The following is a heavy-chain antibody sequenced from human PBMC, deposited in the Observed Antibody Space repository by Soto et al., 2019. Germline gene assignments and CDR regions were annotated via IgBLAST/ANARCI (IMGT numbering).Heavy chain of an antibody. D-gene: IGHD3-22*01. CDR3: ARDRDYYDSSGYYSIGYFDY. V-gene: IGHV1-69*13. CDR1: GGTFSSYA. Sequence: GASVKVSCKASGGTFSSYAISWVRQAPGQGLEWMGGIIPIFGTANYAQKFQGRVTITADESTSTAYMELSSLRSEDTAVYYCARDRDYYDSSGYYSIGYFDYWGQGTLVTVSS. CDR2: IIPIFGTA. J-gene: IGHJ4*02.